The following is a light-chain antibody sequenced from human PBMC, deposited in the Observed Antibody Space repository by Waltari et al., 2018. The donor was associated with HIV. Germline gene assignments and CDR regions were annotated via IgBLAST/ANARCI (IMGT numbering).Light chain of an antibody. CDR2: GNS. CDR1: SSNIGTGYH. V-gene: IGLV1-40*01. Sequence: QSVLTQPPSVSGAPGQRVTISCTGSSSNIGTGYHVHWYQQRPGTAPKLLIYGNSNRPSGVPDRFSGSKSGTSASLAITGLQAEDEADYYCQSHDSSLSGYVFGTGTKVTVL. CDR3: QSHDSSLSGYV. J-gene: IGLJ1*01.